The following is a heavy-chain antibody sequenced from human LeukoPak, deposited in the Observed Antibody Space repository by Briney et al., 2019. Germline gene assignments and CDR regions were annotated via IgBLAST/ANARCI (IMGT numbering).Heavy chain of an antibody. Sequence: ASVKVSCKASGYTFTSYDINWVRQATGQGLEWMGWMNPNSGNTGYAQKFQGRVTMTRNTSISTAYMERSSLRSEDTAVYYCARGLAYCGGDCYNYWGQGTLVTVSS. D-gene: IGHD2-21*02. CDR2: MNPNSGNT. V-gene: IGHV1-8*01. CDR1: GYTFTSYD. J-gene: IGHJ4*02. CDR3: ARGLAYCGGDCYNY.